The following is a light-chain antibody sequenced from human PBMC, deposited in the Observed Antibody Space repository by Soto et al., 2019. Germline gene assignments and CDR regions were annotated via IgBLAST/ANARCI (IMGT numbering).Light chain of an antibody. Sequence: EILLTQSPATLSVSPGETATLSCRASQNVLSDLAWYQQKPGQAPRLLVYGATTRATDAPAKFRCSGSGTEFSLTISSLQSEDYGTYYCQQYRSWPRTFGQGSKVEI. J-gene: IGKJ1*01. CDR2: GAT. CDR1: QNVLSD. CDR3: QQYRSWPRT. V-gene: IGKV3-15*01.